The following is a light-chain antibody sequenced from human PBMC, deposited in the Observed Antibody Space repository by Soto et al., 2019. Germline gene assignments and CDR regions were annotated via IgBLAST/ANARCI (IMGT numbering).Light chain of an antibody. CDR2: AAS. J-gene: IGKJ5*01. Sequence: IHITQSPSSLSASVGDRVTITCRATQGYRSDLGWYQQKPGKAPKLLIYAASDLQAEVPSRFSGSGSGTDFTLTISSLQPEDFTTYYCQQSYSTISFGQGTRLEI. CDR1: QGYRSD. CDR3: QQSYSTIS. V-gene: IGKV1-39*01.